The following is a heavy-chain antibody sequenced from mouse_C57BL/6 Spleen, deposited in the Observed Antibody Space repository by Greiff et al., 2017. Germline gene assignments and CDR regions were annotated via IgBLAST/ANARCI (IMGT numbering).Heavy chain of an antibody. CDR3: TRGGGESAMDY. V-gene: IGHV1-15*01. CDR1: GYTFTDYE. Sequence: QVQLQQSGAELVRPGASVTLSCKASGYTFTDYEMHWVKQTPVHGLEWIGAIDPETGGTAYNQKFKGKAILTADKSSSTAYMELRSLTSEDSAVYSCTRGGGESAMDYWGQGTSVTVSS. CDR2: IDPETGGT. J-gene: IGHJ4*01.